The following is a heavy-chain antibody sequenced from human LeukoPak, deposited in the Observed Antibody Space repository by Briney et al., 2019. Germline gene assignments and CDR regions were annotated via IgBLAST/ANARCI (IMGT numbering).Heavy chain of an antibody. CDR1: GFTFSSYG. Sequence: TGGSLRLSCAASGFTFSSYGMHWVRQAPGKGLEWVAFIRYDGSNKYYADSVKGRFTISRDNSKNTLYLQMNSLRAEDTAVYYCAKGINVDTAMASTYWGQGTLVTVSS. D-gene: IGHD5-18*01. V-gene: IGHV3-30*02. CDR2: IRYDGSNK. J-gene: IGHJ4*02. CDR3: AKGINVDTAMASTY.